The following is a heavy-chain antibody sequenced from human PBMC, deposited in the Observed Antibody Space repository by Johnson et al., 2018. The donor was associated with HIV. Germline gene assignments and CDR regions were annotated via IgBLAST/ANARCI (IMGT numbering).Heavy chain of an antibody. CDR1: GFTFSNYA. Sequence: QVQLVESGGGVVQPGRSLRLSCTASGFTFSNYAIHWVRQAPGKGLEWVAVISYDGSNKYYADSVKGRFTISRDNSKNTLYLQMNSLRAEDTAVYYCAGGYGSGSGDAFDIWGQGTMVTVSS. D-gene: IGHD3-10*01. J-gene: IGHJ3*02. V-gene: IGHV3-30*04. CDR2: ISYDGSNK. CDR3: AGGYGSGSGDAFDI.